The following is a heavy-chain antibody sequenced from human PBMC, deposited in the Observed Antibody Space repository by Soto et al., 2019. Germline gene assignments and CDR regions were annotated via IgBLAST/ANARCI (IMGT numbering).Heavy chain of an antibody. Sequence: QVQLQQWGAGLLKPSETLSLTCAVYGGSFSGYYWSWIRQPPGKGLEWIGEINHSGSTNYNPSLKSRVTLSVDTSKNQFSLKLSSVTAADTAVSYCARDDFWSGDYYYYYMDVWGKGTTVTVSS. CDR3: ARDDFWSGDYYYYYMDV. J-gene: IGHJ6*03. D-gene: IGHD3-3*01. CDR2: INHSGST. CDR1: GGSFSGYY. V-gene: IGHV4-34*01.